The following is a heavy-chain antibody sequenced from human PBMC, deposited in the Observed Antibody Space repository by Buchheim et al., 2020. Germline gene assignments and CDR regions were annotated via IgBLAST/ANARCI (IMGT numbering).Heavy chain of an antibody. CDR2: ISDSGGNT. V-gene: IGHV3-23*01. J-gene: IGHJ4*02. Sequence: EVQLLESGGGLVQPGGSLRLSCTASGFTFSSYAMNWVRQAPGKGLEWVSSISDSGGNTYYAGSVMGRFTISRDNSKKTLYLQMNSLRAEDTAVYYCAKGAGTATTRMTNYWGQGTL. CDR1: GFTFSSYA. D-gene: IGHD1-7*01. CDR3: AKGAGTATTRMTNY.